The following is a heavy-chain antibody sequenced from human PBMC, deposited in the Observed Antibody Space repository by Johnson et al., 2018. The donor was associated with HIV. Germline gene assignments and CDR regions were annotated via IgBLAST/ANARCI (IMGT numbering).Heavy chain of an antibody. V-gene: IGHV3-20*04. CDR3: ARGGLGCQNLHDAFDL. CDR1: GFNFDDYG. D-gene: IGHD1-14*01. Sequence: VHLVESGGGVVRPGGSLRLSCAASGFNFDDYGMNWVRQSPGKGLEWVSGNNWNGGSTGYADSVKGRFTISRDNGKNSLYLQMNSLRAEDTALYYCARGGLGCQNLHDAFDLWGQGTMVTVSS. J-gene: IGHJ3*01. CDR2: NNWNGGST.